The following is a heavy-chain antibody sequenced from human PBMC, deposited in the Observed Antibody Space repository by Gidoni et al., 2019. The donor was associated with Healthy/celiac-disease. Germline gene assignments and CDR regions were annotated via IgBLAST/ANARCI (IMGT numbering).Heavy chain of an antibody. D-gene: IGHD3-10*01. CDR1: GGSISSSSYY. Sequence: QLQLQESGPGLVKPSETLSLTCTVSGGSISSSSYYWGWIRQPPGKGLGWIGSIYYSGSTYYNPSLKSRVNISVDTSKNQFSLKLSSVTAADTAVYYCARPYGSGSYYTDYWGQGTLVTVSS. CDR2: IYYSGST. J-gene: IGHJ4*02. V-gene: IGHV4-39*01. CDR3: ARPYGSGSYYTDY.